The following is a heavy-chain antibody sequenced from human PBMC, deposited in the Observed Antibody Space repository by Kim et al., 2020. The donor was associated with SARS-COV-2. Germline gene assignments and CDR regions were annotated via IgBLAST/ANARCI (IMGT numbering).Heavy chain of an antibody. CDR3: ARRDLYGSGSYRY. D-gene: IGHD3-10*01. CDR2: VYYSGNT. CDR1: GGSISSSDYY. V-gene: IGHV4-39*02. J-gene: IGHJ1*01. Sequence: SETLSLTCSVSGGSISSSDYYWGWIRQPPGKGLEWIGSVYYSGNTYYNPSLKSRVSITVDTSKKHFSLKLSSVTAADTAVYYCARRDLYGSGSYRYWGQG.